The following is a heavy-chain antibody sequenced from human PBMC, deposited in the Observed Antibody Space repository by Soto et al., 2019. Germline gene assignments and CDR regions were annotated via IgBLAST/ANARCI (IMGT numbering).Heavy chain of an antibody. Sequence: ASVKVSCKASGYTFTSYAMHWVRQAPGQRLEWMGWINAGNGNTNYAQKFQGWVTMTRDTSISTAYMELSRLRSDDTAVYYCARETYYYDSSGYYIPASYYYGMDVWGQGTTVTVSS. J-gene: IGHJ6*02. CDR1: GYTFTSYA. CDR3: ARETYYYDSSGYYIPASYYYGMDV. CDR2: INAGNGNT. V-gene: IGHV1-3*01. D-gene: IGHD3-22*01.